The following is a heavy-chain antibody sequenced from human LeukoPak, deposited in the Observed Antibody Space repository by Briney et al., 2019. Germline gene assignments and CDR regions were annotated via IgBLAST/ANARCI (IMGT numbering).Heavy chain of an antibody. CDR2: ISGSGGST. CDR1: GFTFSSYA. Sequence: PGGSLRLSCAASGFTFSSYAMSWVRQAPGKGLEWVSAISGSGGSTYYADSVKGRFTNSRDNSKNTLYLQMNSLRAEDTAVYYCAKDRIYCSSTSCYDVFDYWGQGTLVTASS. J-gene: IGHJ4*02. D-gene: IGHD2-2*01. V-gene: IGHV3-23*01. CDR3: AKDRIYCSSTSCYDVFDY.